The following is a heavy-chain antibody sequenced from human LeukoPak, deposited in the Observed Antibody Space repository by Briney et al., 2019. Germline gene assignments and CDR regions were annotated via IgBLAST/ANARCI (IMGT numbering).Heavy chain of an antibody. CDR1: AFIFSGHW. Sequence: GGSLRLSCEGSAFIFSGHWMNWVRQTPGKGLQWVAVISYDGNTIHYADSVKGRFIISRDTSKNTLYLQMNSLRAEDTAVYYCARSGGLQKFDYWGQGTLVTVSS. CDR2: ISYDGNTI. CDR3: ARSGGLQKFDY. V-gene: IGHV3-30-3*01. D-gene: IGHD4-11*01. J-gene: IGHJ4*02.